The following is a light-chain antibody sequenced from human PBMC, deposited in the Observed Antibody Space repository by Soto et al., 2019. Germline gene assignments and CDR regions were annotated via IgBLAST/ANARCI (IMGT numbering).Light chain of an antibody. CDR2: LDS. Sequence: DIVMTQSPLSLPVTPGEPASISCRSSQSLLHSNGYNYLYWYLQKPGQSPQFLIYLDSNRASGVPDRFSGSGSGTDFTLKISRVEAEDVGVYYCMQTLQTPITFGQGTRLEIK. V-gene: IGKV2-28*01. J-gene: IGKJ5*01. CDR3: MQTLQTPIT. CDR1: QSLLHSNGYNY.